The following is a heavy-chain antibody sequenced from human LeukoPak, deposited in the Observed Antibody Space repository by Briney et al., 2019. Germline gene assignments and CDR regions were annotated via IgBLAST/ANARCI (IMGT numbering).Heavy chain of an antibody. D-gene: IGHD5-18*01. CDR1: GFTFSSYA. Sequence: GGSLRLSCAASGFTFSSYAMSWVRQAPGKGLEWVSAISGSGGSTYYADSVKGRFTISRDNSKNTLYLQTNSLRAEDTAVYYCAKGPLQLWLRYFDYWGQGTLVTVSS. CDR3: AKGPLQLWLRYFDY. V-gene: IGHV3-23*01. J-gene: IGHJ4*02. CDR2: ISGSGGST.